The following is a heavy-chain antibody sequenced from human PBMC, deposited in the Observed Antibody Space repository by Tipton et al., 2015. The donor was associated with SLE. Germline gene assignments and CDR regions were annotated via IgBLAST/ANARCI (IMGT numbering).Heavy chain of an antibody. V-gene: IGHV4-59*12. J-gene: IGHJ4*02. CDR1: GGSISSYY. CDR2: IYYSGST. D-gene: IGHD3-3*01. Sequence: TLSLTCTVSGGSISSYYWSWIRQTPGKGLEWIGYIYYSGSTNYNPSLKSRVTISVDTSKNQFSLKLSSVTAADTAVYYCARVRGSGYYDYWGQGTLVTVSS. CDR3: ARVRGSGYYDY.